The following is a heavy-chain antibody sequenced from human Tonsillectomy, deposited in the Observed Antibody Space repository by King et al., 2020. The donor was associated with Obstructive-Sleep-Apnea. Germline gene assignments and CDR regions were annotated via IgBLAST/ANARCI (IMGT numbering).Heavy chain of an antibody. CDR2: IYYSGST. Sequence: QLQESGPGLVKPSETLSLTCTVSGGSISSSSYYWGWFRQPPGKWLEWIGGIYYSGSTYSNPSLTSRVTISLDTSKNQFSLKLSSVTAADTAVYYCARDPSWGWFDPWGQGTLVTVSS. CDR3: ARDPSWGWFDP. J-gene: IGHJ5*02. V-gene: IGHV4-39*07. CDR1: GGSISSSSYY. D-gene: IGHD3-16*01.